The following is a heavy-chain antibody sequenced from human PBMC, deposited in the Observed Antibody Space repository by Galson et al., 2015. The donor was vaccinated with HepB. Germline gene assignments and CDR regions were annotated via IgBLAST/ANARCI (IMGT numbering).Heavy chain of an antibody. CDR3: AGAGDLGYSYGPPHYYYYYGMDV. CDR1: GYSFTSYW. V-gene: IGHV5-51*03. J-gene: IGHJ6*02. D-gene: IGHD5-18*01. Sequence: QSGAEVKKPGESLKISCKGSGYSFTSYWIGWVRQMPGKGLEWMGIIYPGDSDTRYSPSFQGQVTISADKSISTAYLQWSSLKASDTAMYYCAGAGDLGYSYGPPHYYYYYGMDVWGQGTTVTVSS. CDR2: IYPGDSDT.